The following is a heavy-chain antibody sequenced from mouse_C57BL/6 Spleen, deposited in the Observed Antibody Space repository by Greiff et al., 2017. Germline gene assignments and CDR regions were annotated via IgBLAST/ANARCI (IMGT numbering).Heavy chain of an antibody. CDR2: ISDGGSYT. CDR3: ARGNDGSDY. J-gene: IGHJ2*01. V-gene: IGHV5-4*03. Sequence: EVKLVESGGGLVKPGGSLKLSCAASGFTFSSYAMSWVRQTPEKRLEWVATISDGGSYTYYPDNVKGRFTISRDNAKNNLYLQMSHLKSEDTAMYYCARGNDGSDYWGQGTTLTVSS. D-gene: IGHD2-3*01. CDR1: GFTFSSYA.